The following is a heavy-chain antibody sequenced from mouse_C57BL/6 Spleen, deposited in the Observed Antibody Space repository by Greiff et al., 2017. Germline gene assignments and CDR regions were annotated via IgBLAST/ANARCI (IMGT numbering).Heavy chain of an antibody. CDR2: INPNNGGT. D-gene: IGHD2-3*01. V-gene: IGHV1-26*01. J-gene: IGHJ4*01. Sequence: EVKLQQSGPELVKPGASVKISCKASGYTFTDYYMNWVKQSHGKSLEWIGDINPNNGGTSYNQKFKGKATLTVDKSSSTAYMELRSLTSEDSAVYYCARGGGYFSPMDYWGQGTSVTVSS. CDR1: GYTFTDYY. CDR3: ARGGGYFSPMDY.